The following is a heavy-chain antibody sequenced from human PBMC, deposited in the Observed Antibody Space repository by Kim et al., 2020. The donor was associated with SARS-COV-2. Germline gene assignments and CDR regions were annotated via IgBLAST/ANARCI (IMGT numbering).Heavy chain of an antibody. CDR2: ISRSGGRT. J-gene: IGHJ4*02. Sequence: GGSLRLSCAASGFTFDDYGMSWFRQTPGKGLEWISGISRSGGRTDYIDSAKGRFTISRDNAKNSLYLQMNSLRVDDTALYHCVRRFFQGSFDCWGLGTLVTLSS. V-gene: IGHV3-20*01. CDR3: VRRFFQGSFDC. CDR1: GFTFDDYG.